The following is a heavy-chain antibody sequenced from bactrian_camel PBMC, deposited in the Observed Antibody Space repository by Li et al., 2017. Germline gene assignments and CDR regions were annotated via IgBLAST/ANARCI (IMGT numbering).Heavy chain of an antibody. V-gene: IGHV3S40*01. CDR2: IATGSGNT. Sequence: FRPPPGKEREWVARIATGSGNTYYADSVKGRFTISQDNAKNTVYLQRNSLKPEDTGTYRCGSSWGLTAEQALGTIARPDFGYWGDGTQVTVS. D-gene: IGHD3*01. J-gene: IGHJ6*01. CDR3: GSSWGLTAEQALGTIARPDFGY.